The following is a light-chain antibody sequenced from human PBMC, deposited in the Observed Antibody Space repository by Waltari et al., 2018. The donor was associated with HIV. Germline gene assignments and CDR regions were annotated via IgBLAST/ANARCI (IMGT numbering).Light chain of an antibody. CDR3: ETWDGNTWV. CDR1: SGHRSYI. Sequence: QPVLTQSSSASASLGSSVKLTCTLSSGHRSYIIAWHQQQPGKAPRYLMKLEGSGSYNKGSGVPARFSCSSSGADRYLTIASVQSEDEADYYCETWDGNTWVFGGGTKLTVL. V-gene: IGLV4-60*03. CDR2: LEGSGSY. J-gene: IGLJ3*02.